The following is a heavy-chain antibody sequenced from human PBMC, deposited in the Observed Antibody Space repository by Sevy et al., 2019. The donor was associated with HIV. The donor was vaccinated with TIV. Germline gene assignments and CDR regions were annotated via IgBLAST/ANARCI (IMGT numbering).Heavy chain of an antibody. CDR1: GGSITDKKYY. Sequence: SETLSLTCTVSGGSITDKKYYWAWIRQPPGKGLEWIGSISYGGSTYYNPSLQSRVTLSVDTYKNQFSLNLSSVTAADTAKYYCARRVAGAGQGNEYFQHWGRGTLVTVSS. J-gene: IGHJ1*01. CDR2: ISYGGST. D-gene: IGHD6-13*01. V-gene: IGHV4-39*01. CDR3: ARRVAGAGQGNEYFQH.